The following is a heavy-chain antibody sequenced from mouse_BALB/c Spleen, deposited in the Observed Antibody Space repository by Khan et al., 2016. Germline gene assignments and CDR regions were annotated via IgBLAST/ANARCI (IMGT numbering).Heavy chain of an antibody. Sequence: EVQLQESGPGLVKPSQSLSLTCTVTGYSITSDYAWNWIRQFPGNKLEWMGYISYSGSTSYNPSLKSRISITRDTSKNQFFLQLNSVTTEDTATYYCAREGGGQLALLLNFDYWGQGTTLTVSS. D-gene: IGHD3-2*01. CDR3: AREGGGQLALLLNFDY. J-gene: IGHJ2*01. CDR2: ISYSGST. CDR1: GYSITSDYA. V-gene: IGHV3-2*02.